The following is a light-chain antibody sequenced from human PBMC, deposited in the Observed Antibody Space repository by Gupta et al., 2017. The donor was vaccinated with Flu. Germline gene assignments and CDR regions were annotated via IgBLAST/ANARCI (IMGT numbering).Light chain of an antibody. CDR1: VGGYSF. CDR2: DVD. J-gene: IGLJ2*01. CDR3: ESYAGNNNVI. Sequence: VGGYSFVSWYQEHPGKAPKLLIYDVDKRPSGVPDRFSGSKSGNTVSLTVSGLQAEDEADYFCESYAGNNNVIFGGGTKLTVL. V-gene: IGLV2-8*01.